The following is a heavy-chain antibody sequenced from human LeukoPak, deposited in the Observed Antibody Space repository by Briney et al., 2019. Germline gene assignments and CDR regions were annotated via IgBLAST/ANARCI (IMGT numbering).Heavy chain of an antibody. Sequence: SETLSLTCTVYRGSISSSTYYWGWIRQPPGKGLEWIGNIYYSGSTYYNPSLKSRVTISVGTSKNQFSLNLSSVTAADTAVYYCARLPLYAVWAFDIWGQGTMVTVSS. V-gene: IGHV4-39*01. J-gene: IGHJ3*02. CDR2: IYYSGST. CDR1: RGSISSSTYY. CDR3: ARLPLYAVWAFDI. D-gene: IGHD3-16*01.